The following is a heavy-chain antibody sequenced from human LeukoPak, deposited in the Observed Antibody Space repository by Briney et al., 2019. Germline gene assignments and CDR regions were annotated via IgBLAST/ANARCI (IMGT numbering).Heavy chain of an antibody. J-gene: IGHJ4*02. CDR3: ARGGPGGALNC. V-gene: IGHV3-21*01. CDR2: ISSSSSSI. CDR1: GFTFSSYS. D-gene: IGHD1-26*01. Sequence: GGSLRLSCTASGFTFSSYSMNWVRLAPGKGLQWVSSISSSSSSIYYADSLKGRFTISRDNAKNSLYLRMNSLRAEDTAVYYCARGGPGGALNCWGQGTLVTVSS.